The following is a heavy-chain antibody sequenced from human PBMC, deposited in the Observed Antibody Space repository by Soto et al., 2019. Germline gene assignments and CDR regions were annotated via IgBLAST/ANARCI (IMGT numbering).Heavy chain of an antibody. V-gene: IGHV4-61*08. CDR3: ARSPRVTIFGVVKRGYYYGMDV. Sequence: SETLSLTCTVSGGSISSGGYYWSWIRQHPGKGLEWIGYIYYSGSTNYNPSLKSRVTISVDTSKNQFSLKLSSVTAADTAVYYCARSPRVTIFGVVKRGYYYGMDVWGQGTTVTVSS. CDR1: GGSISSGGYY. D-gene: IGHD3-3*01. CDR2: IYYSGST. J-gene: IGHJ6*02.